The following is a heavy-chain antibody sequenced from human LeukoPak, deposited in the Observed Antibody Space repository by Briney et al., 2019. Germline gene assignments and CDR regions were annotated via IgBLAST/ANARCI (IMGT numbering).Heavy chain of an antibody. CDR2: ISSSSSYI. CDR3: ARGLGYCSGGSCYGDDI. J-gene: IGHJ3*02. Sequence: PGGSLRLSCAASGFTFSSYSMNWVRQAPGKGLEWVSSISSSSSYIYYADSVKGRFTISRGNAKNSLYLQMNSLRAEDTAVYYCARGLGYCSGGSCYGDDIWGQGTMVTVSS. D-gene: IGHD2-15*01. V-gene: IGHV3-21*01. CDR1: GFTFSSYS.